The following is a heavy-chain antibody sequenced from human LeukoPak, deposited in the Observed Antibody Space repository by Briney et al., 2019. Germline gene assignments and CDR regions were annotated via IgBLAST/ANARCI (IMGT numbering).Heavy chain of an antibody. CDR3: AKTPTGTTRDAFDI. V-gene: IGHV3-23*01. J-gene: IGHJ3*02. CDR2: ISGSGGST. D-gene: IGHD1-1*01. CDR1: GFTFSSHA. Sequence: QSGGSLRLSCAASGFTFSSHAMSWVRQAPGKGLEWVSAISGSGGSTYYADSVKGRFTISRDNSKNTLYLQMSSLRAEDTAVYYCAKTPTGTTRDAFDIWGQGTMVTVSS.